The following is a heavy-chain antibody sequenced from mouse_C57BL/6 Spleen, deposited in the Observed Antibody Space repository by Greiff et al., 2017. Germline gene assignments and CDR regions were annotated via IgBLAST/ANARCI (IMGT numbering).Heavy chain of an antibody. CDR3: ARDEESNDRWFAY. D-gene: IGHD2-12*01. CDR1: GFTFSSYA. V-gene: IGHV5-4*01. CDR2: ISDGGSYT. J-gene: IGHJ3*01. Sequence: EVKLMESGGGLVKPGGSLKLSCAASGFTFSSYAMSWVRQTPEKRLEWVATISDGGSYTYYPDNVKGRFTLSRDNAKTHLYLHMSQLKSEDTAMYYCARDEESNDRWFAYWGQGPLVTVSA.